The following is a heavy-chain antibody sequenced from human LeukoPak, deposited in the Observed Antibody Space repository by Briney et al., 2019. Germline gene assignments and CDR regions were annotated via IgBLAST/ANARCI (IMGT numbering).Heavy chain of an antibody. CDR1: GFTVSSNY. CDR3: ARVRVDTAMVYNYYYYGMDV. CDR2: IYSGGST. V-gene: IGHV3-53*01. D-gene: IGHD5-18*01. J-gene: IGHJ6*02. Sequence: PGGSLRLSCAASGFTVSSNYMSWVRQAPGKGLEWVSVIYSGGSTYYADSVKGRFTISRDNSKNTLHLQMNSLRAEDTAVYYCARVRVDTAMVYNYYYYGMDVWGQGTTVTVSS.